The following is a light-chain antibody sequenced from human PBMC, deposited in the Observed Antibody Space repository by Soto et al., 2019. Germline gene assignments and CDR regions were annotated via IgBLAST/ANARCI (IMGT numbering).Light chain of an antibody. Sequence: DIHMTQSPSSLSASVLDIVSITFRASQSISNYLNWYQQKPGKAPKFLIYAASSLQSRVPSRFSGRGSGTEFALTISSLQPDDFATYYCQQYHTYSWTFGPGTKVDIK. V-gene: IGKV1-39*01. CDR2: AAS. CDR1: QSISNY. CDR3: QQYHTYSWT. J-gene: IGKJ1*01.